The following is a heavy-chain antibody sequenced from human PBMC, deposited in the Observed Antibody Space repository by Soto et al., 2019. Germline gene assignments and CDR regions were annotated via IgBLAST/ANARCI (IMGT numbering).Heavy chain of an antibody. J-gene: IGHJ4*02. Sequence: PGGSLRLSCAASGFTFDDYGMSWVRQAPGKGLEWVSGINWNGGSTGYADSVKGRFTISRDNAKNSLYLQMNSLRAEDTALYYCARDLAIAAAGTPPVHWGQGTLVTVS. D-gene: IGHD6-13*01. CDR1: GFTFDDYG. CDR2: INWNGGST. CDR3: ARDLAIAAAGTPPVH. V-gene: IGHV3-20*04.